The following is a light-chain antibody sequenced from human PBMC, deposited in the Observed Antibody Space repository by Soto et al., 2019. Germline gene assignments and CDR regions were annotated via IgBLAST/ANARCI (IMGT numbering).Light chain of an antibody. CDR1: QDISSY. CDR3: QQLKSYSLS. Sequence: DIQLTQSPSFLSASVGDRVTITCRTSQDISSYLAWYQQKPGKAPQLLISAASTLQSGVPSRFSGSGSGTEFTLTISSLQPSYFATYYYQQLKSYSLSFGGGTNVEI. CDR2: AAS. V-gene: IGKV1-9*01. J-gene: IGKJ4*01.